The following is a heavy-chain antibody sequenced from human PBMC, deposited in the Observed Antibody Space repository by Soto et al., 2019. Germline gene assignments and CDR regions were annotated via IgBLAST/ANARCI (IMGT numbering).Heavy chain of an antibody. D-gene: IGHD2-21*02. V-gene: IGHV3-74*01. CDR1: GFNFTNHW. CDR3: ARESSDGTLTWFDP. Sequence: VHLVESGGGLVQPGGSLRLSCAASGFNFTNHWMHWVRQAPGKGLVWVSRITSDGKSKAYAESVKGRFAISRDNAKNTVYLQMNGLTVEDTAVYCCARESSDGTLTWFDPWGQGTLVTVSS. CDR2: ITSDGKSK. J-gene: IGHJ5*02.